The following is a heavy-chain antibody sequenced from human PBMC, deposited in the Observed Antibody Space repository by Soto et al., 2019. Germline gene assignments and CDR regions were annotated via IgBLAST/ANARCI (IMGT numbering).Heavy chain of an antibody. CDR3: ARDTYDDY. CDR2: MYSGGRT. J-gene: IGHJ4*02. V-gene: IGHV3-66*01. Sequence: EVQLVESGGGLVQPGGSLRLSCAASGVTVSNNYMSWVRQAPGKGLEWVSVMYSGGRTYYADSVKGRFIISRDSSKNTLYLQMNSLRAEDTAVYYCARDTYDDYRGQGTLVTVSS. CDR1: GVTVSNNY. D-gene: IGHD3-3*01.